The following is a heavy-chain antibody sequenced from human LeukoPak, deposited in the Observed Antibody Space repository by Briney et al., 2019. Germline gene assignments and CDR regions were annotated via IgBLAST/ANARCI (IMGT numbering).Heavy chain of an antibody. CDR3: ASGYCSSTSCYTGLDY. D-gene: IGHD2-2*02. CDR1: GFTFSSYG. V-gene: IGHV3-33*01. J-gene: IGHJ4*02. Sequence: SGGSLRLSCAAPGFTFSSYGMHWVRQAPGKGLEWVAVIWYDGSNKYYADSVKGRFTISRDNSKNTLYLQMNSLRAEDTAVYYCASGYCSSTSCYTGLDYWGQGTLVTVSS. CDR2: IWYDGSNK.